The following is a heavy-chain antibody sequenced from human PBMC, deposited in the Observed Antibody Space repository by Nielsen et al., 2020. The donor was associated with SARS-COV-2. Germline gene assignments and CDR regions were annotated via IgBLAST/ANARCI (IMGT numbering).Heavy chain of an antibody. J-gene: IGHJ4*02. CDR3: AKDGRGLIEYREAMTL. Sequence: GGSLTLSCAASGFTFSSYAMRWVRQAPGKGLEWVPAIHGNGGSTYYADSVKGRFTISRDNSKNTLYLQMNSLRAEDTAVYYCAKDGRGLIEYREAMTLWGQGTLVTVSS. V-gene: IGHV3-23*01. D-gene: IGHD2-15*01. CDR1: GFTFSSYA. CDR2: IHGNGGST.